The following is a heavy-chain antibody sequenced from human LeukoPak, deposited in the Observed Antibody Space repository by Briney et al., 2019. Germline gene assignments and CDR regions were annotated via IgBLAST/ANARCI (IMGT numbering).Heavy chain of an antibody. Sequence: GGSLRLSCVASGFTFSSYAMHWVRQTPGRGLEYVSGINSNGWSTHYANSVKGRFTISRDNSKNTLYLQMNSLRAEDTAVYYCATGGRFLEWLLSAFDYWGQGTLVTVSS. D-gene: IGHD3-3*01. V-gene: IGHV3-64*01. J-gene: IGHJ4*02. CDR2: INSNGWST. CDR1: GFTFSSYA. CDR3: ATGGRFLEWLLSAFDY.